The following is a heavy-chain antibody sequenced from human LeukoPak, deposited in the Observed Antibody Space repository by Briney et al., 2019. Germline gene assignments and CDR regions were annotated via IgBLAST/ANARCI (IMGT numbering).Heavy chain of an antibody. V-gene: IGHV3-48*02. Sequence: GGSLRLSCAASGFTFSNYSMNWVRQTPGKGLEWVSYTSSSSRTIYYADSVRGRFTISRDNAKNSLYLQMNSLRDQDTAVYYCGRDPRDYGDLTGGYWGQGTLVTVSS. J-gene: IGHJ4*02. CDR3: GRDPRDYGDLTGGY. CDR1: GFTFSNYS. D-gene: IGHD4-17*01. CDR2: TSSSSRTI.